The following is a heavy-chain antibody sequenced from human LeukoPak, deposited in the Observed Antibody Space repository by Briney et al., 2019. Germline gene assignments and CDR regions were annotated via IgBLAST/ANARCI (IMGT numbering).Heavy chain of an antibody. J-gene: IGHJ3*02. CDR3: ARGRDSSGPFDI. D-gene: IGHD3-22*01. CDR1: GFTFSSYD. V-gene: IGHV3-13*01. Sequence: GGSLRLSCAASGFTFSSYDMHWVRQATGKGLEWVSAIGTAGDTYYPGSVKGRFTISRENAKNSLYLQMNSLRAGDTAVYYCARGRDSSGPFDIWGQGTMVTVSS. CDR2: IGTAGDT.